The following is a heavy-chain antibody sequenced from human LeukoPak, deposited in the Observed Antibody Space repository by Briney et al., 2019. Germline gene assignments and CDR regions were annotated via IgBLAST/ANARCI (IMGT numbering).Heavy chain of an antibody. J-gene: IGHJ5*02. CDR3: AKDGGGYRLYNWFDP. V-gene: IGHV3-23*01. CDR2: ISGSGGTV. CDR1: GFTFSNYA. D-gene: IGHD2-21*02. Sequence: GGSLRLSCAASGFTFSNYAMSWVRQAPGKGLEWVSGISGSGGTVYYADYVKGQSTIYRDNSKNTLYLQMNSLRAEDTAVYYCAKDGGGYRLYNWFDPWGQGTLVIVSS.